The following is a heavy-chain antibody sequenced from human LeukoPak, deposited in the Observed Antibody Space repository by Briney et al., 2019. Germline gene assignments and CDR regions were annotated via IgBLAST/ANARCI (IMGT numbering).Heavy chain of an antibody. CDR2: IWYDGSNK. J-gene: IGHJ4*02. Sequence: GGSLRLSCAASGFTFSSYGMHWVRQAPGKGLEWGAVIWYDGSNKYYADSVKGRFTIPRDNSKNTLYLQMNSLRAEDTAVYYCAKGYSYGSYYFGYWGQGTLVTVSS. V-gene: IGHV3-33*06. CDR3: AKGYSYGSYYFGY. D-gene: IGHD5-18*01. CDR1: GFTFSSYG.